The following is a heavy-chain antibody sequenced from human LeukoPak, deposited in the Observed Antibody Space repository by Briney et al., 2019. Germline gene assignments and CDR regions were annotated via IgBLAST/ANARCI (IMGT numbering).Heavy chain of an antibody. J-gene: IGHJ4*02. CDR1: GGTFSSYA. V-gene: IGHV1-69*13. Sequence: VKVSCKASGGTFSSYAISWVRQAPGQGLEWMGGIIPIFGTANYAQKFQGRVTITADESTSTAYMELSSLRSEDTAVYYCARVRGSNWSDTQFDYWGQGTLVTVSS. D-gene: IGHD6-13*01. CDR2: IIPIFGTA. CDR3: ARVRGSNWSDTQFDY.